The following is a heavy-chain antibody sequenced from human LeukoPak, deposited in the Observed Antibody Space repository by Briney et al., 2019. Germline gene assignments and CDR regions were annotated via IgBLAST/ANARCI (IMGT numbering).Heavy chain of an antibody. CDR3: VKDPTYYYDSSAAFDP. CDR1: GFTFSSYA. J-gene: IGHJ5*02. D-gene: IGHD3-22*01. Sequence: GGSLRLSCAASGFTFSSYAMSWVRQAPGKGLEWVSAISGSGGSTYYADSVKGRFTISRDNSKNTLYLQMNSLRAEDTAVYYCVKDPTYYYDSSAAFDPWGQGTLVTVSS. V-gene: IGHV3-23*01. CDR2: ISGSGGST.